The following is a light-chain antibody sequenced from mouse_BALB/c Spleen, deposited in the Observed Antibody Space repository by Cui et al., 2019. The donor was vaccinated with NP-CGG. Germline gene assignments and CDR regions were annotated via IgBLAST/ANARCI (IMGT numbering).Light chain of an antibody. Sequence: QAAVTQESALTTSSGETVKLTCRSSTGAVTTSNYASWVQEKPDHLFTGLIGGTNNRAPGVPARFSGSLIGDKAALTITGAQTEDEAIYFCALWYSNHWVFGGGTKLTVL. V-gene: IGLV1*01. J-gene: IGLJ1*01. CDR2: GTN. CDR3: ALWYSNHWV. CDR1: TGAVTTSNY.